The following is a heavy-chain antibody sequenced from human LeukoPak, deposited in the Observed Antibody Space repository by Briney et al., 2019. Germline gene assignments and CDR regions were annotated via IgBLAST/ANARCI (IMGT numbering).Heavy chain of an antibody. CDR2: ISSDGTKK. J-gene: IGHJ3*02. D-gene: IGHD3-22*01. V-gene: IGHV3-30*04. CDR3: ARHYYYDSDDYYRAFDI. Sequence: GGSLRLSCVASGFTFNSYTIHWVRQAPGKGLEWVAFISSDGTKKFYTDSVKGRFTISRDNSNNTLFLQMNSLRAEDTAVYYCARHYYYDSDDYYRAFDIWGQGTMVTVSS. CDR1: GFTFNSYT.